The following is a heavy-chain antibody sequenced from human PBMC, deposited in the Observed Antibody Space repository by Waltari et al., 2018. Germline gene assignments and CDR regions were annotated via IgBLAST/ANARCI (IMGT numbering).Heavy chain of an antibody. J-gene: IGHJ3*02. CDR3: ARTVTTLVNDAFDI. Sequence: EVQLLESGGGLVQPGGSLRLSCAASGITFSSYAMSWVRKAPGKGLEGVAAISGSGGSTYYADSVKGRFTISRDNSKNTLYLQMNSLRAEDTAVYYCARTVTTLVNDAFDIWGQGTMVTVSS. V-gene: IGHV3-23*01. CDR1: GITFSSYA. CDR2: ISGSGGST. D-gene: IGHD4-17*01.